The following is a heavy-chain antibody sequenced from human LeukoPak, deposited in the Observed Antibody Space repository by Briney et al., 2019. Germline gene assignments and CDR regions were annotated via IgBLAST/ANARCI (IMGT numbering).Heavy chain of an antibody. J-gene: IGHJ5*02. CDR3: ARAGQWLETNWFDP. CDR2: IYYSGHT. Sequence: PSETLSLTCTVSGGSISSSSHYWSWIRQPPGKGLEWIGYIYYSGHTNYNPSLKSRVTISIDTSKNQFSLKLNSVTAADTAMYYCARAGQWLETNWFDPWGQGTLVTVSS. V-gene: IGHV4-61*01. D-gene: IGHD6-19*01. CDR1: GGSISSSSHY.